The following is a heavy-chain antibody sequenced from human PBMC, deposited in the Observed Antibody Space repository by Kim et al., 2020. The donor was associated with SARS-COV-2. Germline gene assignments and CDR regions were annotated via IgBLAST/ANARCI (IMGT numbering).Heavy chain of an antibody. CDR2: IRNSSSDI. CDR3: AREGVFSSSCSWFES. D-gene: IGHD2-2*01. V-gene: IGHV3-21*01. J-gene: IGHJ5*01. CDR1: GFTFSSYC. Sequence: GGSLRLSCAASGFTFSSYCMNWVRQAPGKGLEWVASIRNSSSDIYYADSVKGRFTISRDNAKNSLYLQMNSLRAEDTAVYYCAREGVFSSSCSWFESCG.